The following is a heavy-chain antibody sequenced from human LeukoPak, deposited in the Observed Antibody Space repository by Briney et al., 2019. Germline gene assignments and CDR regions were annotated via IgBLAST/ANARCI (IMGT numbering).Heavy chain of an antibody. CDR2: IYTSGST. J-gene: IGHJ3*02. CDR3: AAFLLQQINVFDI. Sequence: PSQTLSLTCTVSGGSISSVSYYWSWIREPAGKGLEWIGRIYTSGSTEYNPSLKSRVSVSVDTSKSQFSLKLSSVTAADTAVYYWAAFLLQQINVFDIWGQGTMVTVSS. D-gene: IGHD1-1*01. CDR1: GGSISSVSYY. V-gene: IGHV4-61*02.